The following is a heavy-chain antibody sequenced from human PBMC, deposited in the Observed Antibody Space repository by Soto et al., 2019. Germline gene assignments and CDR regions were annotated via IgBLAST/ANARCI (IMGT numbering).Heavy chain of an antibody. CDR3: SRARYCTSPSCYNHYYYGMDI. V-gene: IGHV1-18*04. CDR1: GYTFTQYG. J-gene: IGHJ6*02. Sequence: QEQLVQSGGEVKKPGASVRVSCKASGYTFTQYGITWVRQAPGQGLEWMGWIGVYNGKTNYARKLQGRVIMTADTAASTAYMELRSLRSDDPAVYYCSRARYCTSPSCYNHYYYGMDIWGQGTTVSVSS. CDR2: IGVYNGKT. D-gene: IGHD2-2*02.